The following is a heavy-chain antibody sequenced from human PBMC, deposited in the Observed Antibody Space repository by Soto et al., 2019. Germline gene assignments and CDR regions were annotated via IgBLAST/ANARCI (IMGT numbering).Heavy chain of an antibody. V-gene: IGHV3-48*03. J-gene: IGHJ6*02. Sequence: GGSLELSCAASGFTFSNFEMHWVRQAPGKGLEWVSYINTAGSTKYYAESVKGRFTISRDNARNSLFLQMDSLRAEDTAVYYCARAECSSPDCLTAYYSYGLDVWGQGSTVTVSS. CDR3: ARAECSSPDCLTAYYSYGLDV. CDR1: GFTFSNFE. CDR2: INTAGSTK. D-gene: IGHD3-9*01.